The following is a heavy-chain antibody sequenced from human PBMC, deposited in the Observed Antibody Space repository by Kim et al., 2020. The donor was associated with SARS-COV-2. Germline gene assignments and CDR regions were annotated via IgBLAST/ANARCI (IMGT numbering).Heavy chain of an antibody. Sequence: GGSLRLSCAASGFTFSDYYMSWIRQAPGKGLEWVSYITGSGTIYYAASLRSRLTVSRDNAKNSRYLQLNSMTAEDTAVYYCARVAGWRRVAVWSEGALV. CDR2: ITGSGTI. CDR1: GFTFSDYY. V-gene: IGHV3-11*01. J-gene: IGHJ1*01. CDR3: ARVAGWRRVAV. D-gene: IGHD6-19*01.